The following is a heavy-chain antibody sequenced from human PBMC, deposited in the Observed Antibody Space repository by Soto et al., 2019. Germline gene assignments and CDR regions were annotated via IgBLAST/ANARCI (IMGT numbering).Heavy chain of an antibody. Sequence: QVQLVESGGGVVQPGRSLRLSCAASGFTFSSYAMNWVRQAPGKGLEWVAVISNDGSNKYYADSVKGRFTISRDNSKNTLYLQMNSLRAEDTAVYYCARDLLREGTAMVGALGYWGQGTLVTVSS. CDR1: GFTFSSYA. D-gene: IGHD5-18*01. J-gene: IGHJ4*02. CDR3: ARDLLREGTAMVGALGY. CDR2: ISNDGSNK. V-gene: IGHV3-30-3*01.